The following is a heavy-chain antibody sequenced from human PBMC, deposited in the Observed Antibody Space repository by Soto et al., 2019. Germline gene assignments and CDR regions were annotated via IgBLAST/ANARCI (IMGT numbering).Heavy chain of an antibody. CDR1: GGTFSSYT. CDR3: ASFNRYDSSGYYSTQIDY. D-gene: IGHD3-22*01. J-gene: IGHJ4*02. V-gene: IGHV1-69*02. CDR2: IIPILGIA. Sequence: SVKVSCKASGGTFSSYTISWVRQAPGQGLEWMGRIIPILGIANYAQKFQGRVTITADKSTSTAYMELSSLRSEDTAVYYCASFNRYDSSGYYSTQIDYWGQGTLVTVSS.